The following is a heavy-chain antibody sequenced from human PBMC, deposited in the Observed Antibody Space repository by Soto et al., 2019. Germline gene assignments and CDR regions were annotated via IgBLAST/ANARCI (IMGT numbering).Heavy chain of an antibody. CDR3: ARPRHSSGYYDAFDI. Sequence: PGESLKISCKGSGYSFTSYWIGWVRQMTGKGLEWMGIIYPGGSDTRYSPSFQGQVTISADKSISTAYLQWSSLKASDTAMYYCARPRHSSGYYDAFDIWGQGTMVTVSS. CDR1: GYSFTSYW. V-gene: IGHV5-51*01. J-gene: IGHJ3*02. CDR2: IYPGGSDT. D-gene: IGHD3-22*01.